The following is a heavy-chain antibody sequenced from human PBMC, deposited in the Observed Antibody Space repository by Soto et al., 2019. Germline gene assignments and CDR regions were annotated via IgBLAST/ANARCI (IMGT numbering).Heavy chain of an antibody. CDR1: GFTFSSYA. D-gene: IGHD3-16*01. J-gene: IGHJ4*02. CDR3: AKDGGAY. V-gene: IGHV3-30-3*01. Sequence: QVQLVESGGGVVQPGRSLRLSCAASGFTFSSYAMHWVRRAPGKWLEWMAVMSYDGSNKYYADSVKGRFTISRDNSKNTLYLQMNSLRPEDTALYYCAKDGGAYWGQGTLVIVSS. CDR2: MSYDGSNK.